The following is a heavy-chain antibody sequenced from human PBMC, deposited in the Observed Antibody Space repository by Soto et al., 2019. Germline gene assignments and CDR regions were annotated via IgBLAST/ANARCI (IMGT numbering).Heavy chain of an antibody. CDR1: GFTFSDYY. V-gene: IGHV3-11*01. Sequence: PGGSLRLSCAASGFTFSDYYMSWIRQAPGKGLEWVSYISSSGSTIYYADSVKGRFTISRDNAKNSLYLQMNSLRAEDTAVYYCASSGNSSGWYRAAHWGQGTLVTVSS. CDR3: ASSGNSSGWYRAAH. CDR2: ISSSGSTI. D-gene: IGHD6-19*01. J-gene: IGHJ4*02.